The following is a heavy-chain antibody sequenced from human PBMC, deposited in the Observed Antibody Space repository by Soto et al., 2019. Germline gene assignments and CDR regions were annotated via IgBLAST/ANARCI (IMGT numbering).Heavy chain of an antibody. D-gene: IGHD3-16*01. CDR2: IKSKTDGGTT. J-gene: IGHJ5*02. CDR1: GFTFSNAW. CDR3: TAENYYYDYVWGSYNWFDP. Sequence: GGSLRLSCAASGFTFSNAWMNWVRQAPGKGLEWVGRIKSKTDGGTTDYAAPVKGRFTISRDDSKNTLYLQMNSLKTEDTAVYYCTAENYYYDYVWGSYNWFDPWGQGTLVTVSS. V-gene: IGHV3-15*07.